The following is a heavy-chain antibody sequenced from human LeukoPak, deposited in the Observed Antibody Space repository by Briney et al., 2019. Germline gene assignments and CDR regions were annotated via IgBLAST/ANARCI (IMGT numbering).Heavy chain of an antibody. CDR1: GGSISSYY. CDR2: IYYSGST. J-gene: IGHJ4*02. D-gene: IGHD6-13*01. V-gene: IGHV4-59*01. CDR3: ARGIATNFDY. Sequence: KTSETLSLTCTVSGGSISSYYWSWIRQPPGKGLEWIGYIYYSGSTNYNPSLKSRVTISVDTSKNQFSLKLSSVAAAGTAVYYCARGIATNFDYWGQGTLVTVSS.